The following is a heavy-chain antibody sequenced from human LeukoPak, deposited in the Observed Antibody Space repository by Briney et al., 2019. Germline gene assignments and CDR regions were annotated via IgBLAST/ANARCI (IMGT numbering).Heavy chain of an antibody. D-gene: IGHD4-17*01. Sequence: PSETLSLTCAVYGGSFSGYFWSWIRQPPGKGLEWIGEINHSGSTNYNPSLKSRVTISVDTSKNQFSLKLSSVTAADTAVYSCARGLTTVTTFNWFDPWGQGTLAAVSS. CDR2: INHSGST. CDR1: GGSFSGYF. V-gene: IGHV4-34*01. J-gene: IGHJ5*02. CDR3: ARGLTTVTTFNWFDP.